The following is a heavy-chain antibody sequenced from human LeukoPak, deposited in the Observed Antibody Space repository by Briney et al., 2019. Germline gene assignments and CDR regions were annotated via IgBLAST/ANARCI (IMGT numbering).Heavy chain of an antibody. CDR1: GFTFSSYS. V-gene: IGHV3-48*01. CDR3: ARERGGWLQDY. D-gene: IGHD5-24*01. Sequence: GGSLGLSCAASGFTFSSYSMNWVRQAPGKGLEWVSYISSSSSTIYYADSVKGRFTISRDNAKNSLYLQMNSLRGEDTAVYYCARERGGWLQDYWGQGTLVTVSS. CDR2: ISSSSSTI. J-gene: IGHJ4*02.